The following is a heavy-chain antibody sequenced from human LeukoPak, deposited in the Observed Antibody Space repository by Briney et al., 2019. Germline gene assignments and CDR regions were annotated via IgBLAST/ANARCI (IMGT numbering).Heavy chain of an antibody. V-gene: IGHV3-15*01. Sequence: GGSLRLSCAASGFTFNTYIMNWVRQAPGKGLEWIGRIKSKTDGETTNYAEPVRGRFTISRDDSKSAVYLQMNSLKIEDTAVYYCTTDLGTYYHGSQRLIPIDYWGQGTLVTVSS. CDR2: IKSKTDGETT. CDR1: GFTFNTYI. D-gene: IGHD3-10*01. J-gene: IGHJ4*02. CDR3: TTDLGTYYHGSQRLIPIDY.